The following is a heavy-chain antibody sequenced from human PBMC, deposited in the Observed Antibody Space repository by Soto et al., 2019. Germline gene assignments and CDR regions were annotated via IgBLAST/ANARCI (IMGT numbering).Heavy chain of an antibody. J-gene: IGHJ4*02. CDR2: VSANTDKT. D-gene: IGHD3-10*01. V-gene: IGHV3-23*01. Sequence: GGSLRLSCVASGFTFSAYAMSWVRQAPGKGLEYVSGVSANTDKTYYTESVKGRFTISRDISKNTLYLQMSSLRVEDTAMYYCARVGSGFARDFWALGTVVTVSS. CDR1: GFTFSAYA. CDR3: ARVGSGFARDF.